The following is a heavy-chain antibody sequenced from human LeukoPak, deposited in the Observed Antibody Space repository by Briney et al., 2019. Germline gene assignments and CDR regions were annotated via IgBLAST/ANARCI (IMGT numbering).Heavy chain of an antibody. J-gene: IGHJ5*02. Sequence: SQTLSLTCTVSGGSISSGGYYWSWIRQHPGKGLEWIGYIYYSGSTYYNPSLKSRVTISVDTSKNQFSLKLSSVTAADTAVYYCARRSSYGSGTFDPWGQGTLVTVSS. V-gene: IGHV4-31*03. D-gene: IGHD5-18*01. CDR3: ARRSSYGSGTFDP. CDR1: GGSISSGGYY. CDR2: IYYSGST.